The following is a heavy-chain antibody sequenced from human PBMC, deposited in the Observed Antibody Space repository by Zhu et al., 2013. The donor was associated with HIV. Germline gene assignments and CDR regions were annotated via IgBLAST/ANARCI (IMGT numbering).Heavy chain of an antibody. V-gene: IGHV1-18*01. CDR1: GYTFTTYG. D-gene: IGHD2-15*01. CDR2: INPVNGTT. CDR3: ARGLTRTLSLNNGRAAFDL. J-gene: IGHJ1*01. Sequence: QVQLVQSGAEVKKPGASVKVSCKASGYTFTTYGISWVRQAPGQGPEWMGWINPVNGTTSYARNFQDRVAVTRATSFDTIYLFLSRLRPDDTATYFCARGLTRTLSLNNGRAAFDLWGQGTVLSVST.